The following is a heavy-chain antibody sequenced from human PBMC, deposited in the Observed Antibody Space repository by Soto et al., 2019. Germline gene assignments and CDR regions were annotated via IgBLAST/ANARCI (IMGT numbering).Heavy chain of an antibody. V-gene: IGHV1-46*01. CDR3: AREIGLAVAGKNWFDP. CDR1: GYTFTSYY. CDR2: INPSGGST. D-gene: IGHD6-19*01. Sequence: ASVKVSCKASGYTFTSYYMHWVRQAPGQGLEWMGIINPSGGSTSYAQKFQGRVTMTRDTSTSTVYMELSSLRSEDTAVYYCAREIGLAVAGKNWFDPWGQGTLVTVSS. J-gene: IGHJ5*02.